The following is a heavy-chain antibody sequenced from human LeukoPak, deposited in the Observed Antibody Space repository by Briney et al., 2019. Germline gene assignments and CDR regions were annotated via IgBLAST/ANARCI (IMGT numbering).Heavy chain of an antibody. D-gene: IGHD5-24*01. CDR2: ISAYNGNT. J-gene: IGHJ5*02. CDR1: GYTFTSYG. Sequence: ASVKVSCKASGYTFTSYGISWVRQAPGQGLEWMGWISAYNGNTNYAQKLQGRVTMTTDTSTSTAYMELRSLRSDDTAVYYCARGMGPEKVATIVRFWFDPWGQGTLVTVSS. V-gene: IGHV1-18*01. CDR3: ARGMGPEKVATIVRFWFDP.